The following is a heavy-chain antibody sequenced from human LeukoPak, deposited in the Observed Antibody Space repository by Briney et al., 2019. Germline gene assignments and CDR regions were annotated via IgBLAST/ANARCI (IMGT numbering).Heavy chain of an antibody. CDR1: GFTFSSYS. V-gene: IGHV3-21*01. D-gene: IGHD3-3*01. J-gene: IGHJ6*02. Sequence: GGSLRLSCAATGFTFSSYSMNWVRQAPGKGLEWVSSISSSSSYIYYADSVKGRFTISRDNAKNSLYLQMNSLRAEDTAVYYCARDPGDYDFSYGMDVWGQGTTVTVSS. CDR3: ARDPGDYDFSYGMDV. CDR2: ISSSSSYI.